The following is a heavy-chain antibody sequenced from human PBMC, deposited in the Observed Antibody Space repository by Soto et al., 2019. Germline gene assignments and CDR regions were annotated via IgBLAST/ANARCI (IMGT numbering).Heavy chain of an antibody. CDR3: ARAGSIDDAFDI. CDR2: ISTYNDKT. D-gene: IGHD6-6*01. V-gene: IGHV1-18*01. Sequence: QVQLVQSGDEVKKPGASVKVSCKASGYTFNRYGISWVRQAPGQGLEWMGWISTYNDKTNHTQKFQGRVTMTKDTSTSTVYMELRSLRSDDTAVSSCARAGSIDDAFDIWGQGTMVIVSS. CDR1: GYTFNRYG. J-gene: IGHJ3*02.